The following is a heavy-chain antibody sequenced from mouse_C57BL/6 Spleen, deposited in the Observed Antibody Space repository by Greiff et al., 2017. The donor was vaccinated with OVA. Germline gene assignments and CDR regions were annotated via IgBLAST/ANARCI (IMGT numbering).Heavy chain of an antibody. CDR1: GFTFSDYY. CDR3: ARGPYYGSSYWYFDV. CDR2: INYDDSST. D-gene: IGHD1-1*01. V-gene: IGHV5-16*01. Sequence: EVQVVESEGGLVQPGSSMKLSCTASGFTFSDYYMAWVRQVPEKGLEWVANINYDDSSTYYLDSLKSRFIISRDNAKNILYLQMSSLKSEDTATYYCARGPYYGSSYWYFDVWGTGTTVTVSS. J-gene: IGHJ1*03.